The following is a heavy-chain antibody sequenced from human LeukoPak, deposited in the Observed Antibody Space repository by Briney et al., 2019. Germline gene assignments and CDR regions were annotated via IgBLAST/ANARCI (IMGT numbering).Heavy chain of an antibody. Sequence: GGSLRLSCAASGFTFSSYSMNWVRQAPGKGLEWVSYISSSSSTIYYADSVKGRFTISRDNAKNSLYLQMNSLRAEDTAVYYCARDGHFNTFHIWGQGTMVTVSS. CDR1: GFTFSSYS. D-gene: IGHD2/OR15-2a*01. J-gene: IGHJ3*02. V-gene: IGHV3-48*01. CDR2: ISSSSSTI. CDR3: ARDGHFNTFHI.